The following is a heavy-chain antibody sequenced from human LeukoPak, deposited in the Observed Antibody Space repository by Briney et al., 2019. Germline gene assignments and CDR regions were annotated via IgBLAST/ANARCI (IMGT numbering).Heavy chain of an antibody. D-gene: IGHD6-13*01. V-gene: IGHV1-18*01. CDR1: GYTFTSYA. Sequence: GASVKVSCKASGYTFTSYAISWVRQAPRQGLEWMGWISGYNGNTIYAQRLQGRVTMTTDTSTTTVYMELRSLRSDDTAVYYCARVELIAAAATADYWGQGTLVTVSS. J-gene: IGHJ4*02. CDR3: ARVELIAAAATADY. CDR2: ISGYNGNT.